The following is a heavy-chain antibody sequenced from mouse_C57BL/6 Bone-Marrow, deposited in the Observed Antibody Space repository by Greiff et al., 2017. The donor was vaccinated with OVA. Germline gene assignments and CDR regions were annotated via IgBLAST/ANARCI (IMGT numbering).Heavy chain of an antibody. D-gene: IGHD1-1*01. V-gene: IGHV1-81*01. Sequence: QVQLKESGAELARPGASVKLSCKASGYTFTSYGISWVKQRTGQGLEWIGEIYPRSGNTYYNEKFKGKATLTAEKSSSTAYMELRSLTSEDSAVYFCARQGYYGSRYFDVWGTGTTVTVSS. CDR2: IYPRSGNT. CDR3: ARQGYYGSRYFDV. J-gene: IGHJ1*03. CDR1: GYTFTSYG.